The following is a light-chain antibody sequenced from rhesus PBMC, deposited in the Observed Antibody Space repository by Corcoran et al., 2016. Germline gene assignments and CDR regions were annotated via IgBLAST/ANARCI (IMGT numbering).Light chain of an antibody. CDR1: QGISSF. V-gene: IGKV1-32*01. CDR2: YAN. CDR3: QQYYSLPPYN. J-gene: IGKJ2*01. Sequence: DIQMTQSPSSLSASVGDRITITCRASQGISSFLNWYQQKPGKAPKLLICYANRLENGVPSRFSGSGSGTEVMLTISILQPEDFATYYCQQYYSLPPYNFGQGTKVEFK.